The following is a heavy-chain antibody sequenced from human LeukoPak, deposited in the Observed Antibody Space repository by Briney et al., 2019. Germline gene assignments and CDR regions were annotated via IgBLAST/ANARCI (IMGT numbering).Heavy chain of an antibody. CDR3: ARGCRPYYYDSSGPTYYYYMDV. D-gene: IGHD3-22*01. Sequence: GASVKVSCKASGYTFTSYDSNWVRQATGQGLEWMGWMNPNSCNTGYVQKFQGRVTLTRNTSISTAYMELSSLRSEDTAMYYCARGCRPYYYDSSGPTYYYYMDVWGKGTTVTVSS. V-gene: IGHV1-8*01. J-gene: IGHJ6*03. CDR1: GYTFTSYD. CDR2: MNPNSCNT.